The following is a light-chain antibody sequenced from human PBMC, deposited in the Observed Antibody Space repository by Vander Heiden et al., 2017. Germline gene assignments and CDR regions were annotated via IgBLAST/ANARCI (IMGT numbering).Light chain of an antibody. CDR3: ASYAGRNNFV. Sequence: QSALTQPPSASGSPGPSVTISCTGTSSDVGGYVYVSWYQVHPGKVPKLVIYEVSQRPSGVPSRFSGSKSGNTASLTVSGLQPEDEAIYYCASYAGRNNFVFGPGTKVTVL. V-gene: IGLV2-8*01. J-gene: IGLJ1*01. CDR1: SSDVGGYVY. CDR2: EVS.